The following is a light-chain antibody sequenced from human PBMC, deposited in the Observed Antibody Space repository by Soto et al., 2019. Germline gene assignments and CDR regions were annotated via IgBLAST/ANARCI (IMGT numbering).Light chain of an antibody. V-gene: IGLV2-14*03. J-gene: IGLJ1*01. CDR1: SSDVGGYNS. CDR2: DVT. CDR3: SSWTSSSSYV. Sequence: QCVLTQAASGSGAPGGASAISCTGTSSDVGGYNSVSWYQQYPGKAPKLIIHDVTNRPSGLSDRFSGSKSGNTASLTISGLQAEDEADYYCSSWTSSSSYVFGSGTKVTVL.